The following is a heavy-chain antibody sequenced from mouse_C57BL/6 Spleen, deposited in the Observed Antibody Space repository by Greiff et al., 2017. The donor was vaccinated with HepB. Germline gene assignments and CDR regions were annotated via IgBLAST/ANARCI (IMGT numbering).Heavy chain of an antibody. D-gene: IGHD2-4*01. CDR3: ARRDDSLAY. CDR2: IDPSDSYT. V-gene: IGHV1-50*01. CDR1: GYTFTSYW. Sequence: QVQLQQPGAELVKPGASVKLSCKASGYTFTSYWMQWVKQRPGQGLEWIGEIDPSDSYTNYNQKFKGKATLTVDTSSSTAYMQLSSLTSEDSAVYYCARRDDSLAYWGQGTLVTVSA. J-gene: IGHJ3*01.